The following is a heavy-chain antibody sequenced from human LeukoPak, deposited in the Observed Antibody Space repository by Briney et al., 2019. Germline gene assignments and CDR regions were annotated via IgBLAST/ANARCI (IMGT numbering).Heavy chain of an antibody. V-gene: IGHV3-7*05. CDR3: ARVYCSGGSCYKSNWFDS. CDR1: GFTFSSYT. CDR2: IKEDGSEK. J-gene: IGHJ5*01. D-gene: IGHD2-15*01. Sequence: GGSLRLSCAASGFTFSSYTINWVRQAPGKGLEWVANIKEDGSEKYYVDSVKGRFTISSDNAKNSLFLQMISLRAEDTAVYYCARVYCSGGSCYKSNWFDSWGQGTLVTVPS.